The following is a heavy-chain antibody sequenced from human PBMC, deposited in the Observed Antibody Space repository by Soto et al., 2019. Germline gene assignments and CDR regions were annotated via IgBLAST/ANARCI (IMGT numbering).Heavy chain of an antibody. CDR1: GFTFRDYA. CDR3: ARQGMAARKYYSTYLDV. V-gene: IGHV3-30-3*01. J-gene: IGHJ6*02. Sequence: QVQLVESGGGVVQPGRSLRLSCAASGFTFRDYAMHWFRQAPGKGLEWVTLISSDATNKYLADSVKGRFTISRDNSKNTLYLQMNSLRVEDTGLYYCARQGMAARKYYSTYLDVWGQGTTVIV. D-gene: IGHD6-6*01. CDR2: ISSDATNK.